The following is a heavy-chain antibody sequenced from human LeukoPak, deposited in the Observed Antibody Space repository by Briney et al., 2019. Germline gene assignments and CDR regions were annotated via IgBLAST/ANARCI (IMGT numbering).Heavy chain of an antibody. CDR1: GSTFSSYA. J-gene: IGHJ4*02. CDR3: AKQSLYDSSGHFHY. CDR2: ITGSGGYT. V-gene: IGHV3-23*01. D-gene: IGHD3-22*01. Sequence: GGSLRLSCAASGSTFSSYAMTWVRQAPGKGLEWVSTITGSGGYTYYADSVKGRFTISRDNSKNTLFLRMNSLRAEDTAVYFCAKQSLYDSSGHFHYWGQGTLVTVSS.